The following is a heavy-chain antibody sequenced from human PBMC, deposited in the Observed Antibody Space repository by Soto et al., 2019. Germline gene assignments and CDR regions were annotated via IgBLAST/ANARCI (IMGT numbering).Heavy chain of an antibody. CDR2: ISSSSSYI. CDR3: ARGTVVRGWFDP. Sequence: EVQLVESGGGLVKPGGSLRLSCAASGFTFSSYSMNWVRQAPGKGLEWVSSISSSSSYIYYADSVKGRFTISRDNAKNSLYLQMNSLRVEDTAVYYCARGTVVRGWFDPWGQGTLVTVSS. CDR1: GFTFSSYS. J-gene: IGHJ5*02. V-gene: IGHV3-21*01. D-gene: IGHD3-10*01.